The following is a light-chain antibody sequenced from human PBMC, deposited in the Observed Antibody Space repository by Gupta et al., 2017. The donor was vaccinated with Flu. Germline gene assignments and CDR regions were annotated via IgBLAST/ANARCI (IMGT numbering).Light chain of an antibody. Sequence: ASISSGGDSVRNGYQSWYQQKPEQAPGPVIYGKKIPHSRCADRVSGSSSGYTATVTITGAQAEDEADYYCDSRESTDNYQAVFGGGTKLTAL. CDR1: SVRNGY. CDR2: GKK. V-gene: IGLV3-19*01. CDR3: DSRESTDNYQAV. J-gene: IGLJ2*01.